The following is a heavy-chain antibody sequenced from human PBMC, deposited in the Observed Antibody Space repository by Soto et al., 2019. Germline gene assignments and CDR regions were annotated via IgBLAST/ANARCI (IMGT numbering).Heavy chain of an antibody. V-gene: IGHV4-59*08. CDR3: ARSYGSSWYWFDP. J-gene: IGHJ5*02. D-gene: IGHD6-13*01. Sequence: SETLSLTCTVSGGSISSYYWSWIRQPPGKGLEWIGYIYYSGSTNYNPSLKSRVTISVDTSKNQFSLKLNSVTAADTAVYYCARSYGSSWYWFDPWGQGTLVTVSS. CDR2: IYYSGST. CDR1: GGSISSYY.